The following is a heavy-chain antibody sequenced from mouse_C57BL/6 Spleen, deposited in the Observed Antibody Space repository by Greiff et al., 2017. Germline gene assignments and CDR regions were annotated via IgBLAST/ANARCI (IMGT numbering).Heavy chain of an antibody. CDR3: SRPGEYYYGSSYWYFDV. V-gene: IGHV1-52*01. Sequence: QVQLKQPGAELVRPGSSVKLSCKASGYTFTSYWMHWVKQRPIQGLEWIGNIDPSDSENHYNQKFKDKATLTVDKSSSTAYMQLSSLTSEDSAVYYCSRPGEYYYGSSYWYFDVWGTGTTVTVSS. D-gene: IGHD1-1*01. CDR2: IDPSDSEN. CDR1: GYTFTSYW. J-gene: IGHJ1*03.